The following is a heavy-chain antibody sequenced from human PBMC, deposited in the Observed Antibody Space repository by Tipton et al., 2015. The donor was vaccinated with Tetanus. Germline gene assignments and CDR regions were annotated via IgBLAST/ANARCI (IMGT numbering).Heavy chain of an antibody. Sequence: SLRLSCAASGFTFSGSAMHWVRQASGKGLEWVGRIRSTTNNYATEYTASVKGRFTIARDDSKNTAFLQMNSLKTEDAAVYYCARIGWLQQNKPGFDIWGQGTMVTVSS. CDR3: ARIGWLQQNKPGFDI. J-gene: IGHJ3*02. V-gene: IGHV3-73*01. CDR1: GFTFSGSA. CDR2: IRSTTNNYAT. D-gene: IGHD5-24*01.